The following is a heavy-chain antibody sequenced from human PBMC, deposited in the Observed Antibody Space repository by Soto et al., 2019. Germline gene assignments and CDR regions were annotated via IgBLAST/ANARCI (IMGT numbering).Heavy chain of an antibody. CDR3: ARAPSGSYPEFDY. D-gene: IGHD1-26*01. CDR2: ITYDGSNQ. J-gene: IGHJ4*02. V-gene: IGHV3-30-3*01. CDR1: GFIFSSYT. Sequence: TGGSLRLPCAASGFIFSSYTMHWVRQAPGKGLEWVGVITYDGSNQYYADSVKGRFTISRDNSRNMLFLQMNSLRPDDTAVYYCARAPSGSYPEFDYWGQGTLVTVSS.